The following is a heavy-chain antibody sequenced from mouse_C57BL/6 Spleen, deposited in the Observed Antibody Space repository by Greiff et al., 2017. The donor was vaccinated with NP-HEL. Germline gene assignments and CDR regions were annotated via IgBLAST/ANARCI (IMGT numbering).Heavy chain of an antibody. D-gene: IGHD2-4*01. J-gene: IGHJ2*01. CDR2: INPNNGGT. CDR1: GYTFTDYY. V-gene: IGHV1-26*01. Sequence: EVQLQQSGPELVKPGASVKISCKASGYTFTDYYMNWVKQSHGKSLEWIGDINPNNGGTSYNQKFKGKATLTVDKSSSTAYMELRSLTAEDSAVDYCAREITTFFDYWGQSTTLTVSS. CDR3: AREITTFFDY.